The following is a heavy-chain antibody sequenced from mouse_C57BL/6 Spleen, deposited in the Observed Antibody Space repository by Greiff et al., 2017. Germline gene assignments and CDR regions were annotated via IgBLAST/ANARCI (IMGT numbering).Heavy chain of an antibody. V-gene: IGHV5-6*01. CDR1: GFTFSSYG. J-gene: IGHJ3*01. CDR2: ISSGGSYT. Sequence: EVQVVESGGDLVKPGGSLKLSCAASGFTFSSYGMSWVRQTPDKRLEWVATISSGGSYTYYPDSVKGRITISRDNAKNTLYLQMSSLKSEDTARYYCARHDGYAFAYWGQGTLVTVSA. CDR3: ARHDGYAFAY. D-gene: IGHD2-3*01.